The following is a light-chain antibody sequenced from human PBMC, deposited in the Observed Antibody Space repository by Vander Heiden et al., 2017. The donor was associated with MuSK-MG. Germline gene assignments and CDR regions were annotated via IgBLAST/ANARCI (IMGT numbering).Light chain of an antibody. CDR2: QNT. Sequence: SYELTQPPSVSVSPGQTASITCSGAKLGDRYACWYHQKPGQSPRLVIYQNTKRPSGIPERFSGSNAGNTATLTISGTQDMDEGDYYCQAWDSSTEVFGGGTKLTVL. J-gene: IGLJ3*02. CDR3: QAWDSSTEV. V-gene: IGLV3-1*01. CDR1: KLGDRY.